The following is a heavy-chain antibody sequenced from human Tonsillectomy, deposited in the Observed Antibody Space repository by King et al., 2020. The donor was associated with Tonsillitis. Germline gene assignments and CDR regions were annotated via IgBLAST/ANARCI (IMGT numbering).Heavy chain of an antibody. D-gene: IGHD3-10*01. V-gene: IGHV4-39*01. Sequence: QLQESVPGLVKPSETLSLTCTVSGGSISSSSYYWGWIRQPPGKGLEWIGGIFYSGSTYYTPSLNSRVTISVDTSKNQFSLKLSSVTAADTAVYYCARQRKAKFGGFDYWGQGTLVTVSS. CDR2: IFYSGST. J-gene: IGHJ4*02. CDR1: GGSISSSSYY. CDR3: ARQRKAKFGGFDY.